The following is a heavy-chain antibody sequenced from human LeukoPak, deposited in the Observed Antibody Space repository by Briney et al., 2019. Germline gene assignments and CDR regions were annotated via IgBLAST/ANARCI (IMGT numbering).Heavy chain of an antibody. CDR3: ARGPGGWYGSYWFDP. CDR2: INPNSGGT. V-gene: IGHV1-2*02. CDR1: GYTFTGYY. D-gene: IGHD6-19*01. J-gene: IGHJ5*02. Sequence: ASVKVSCKASGYTFTGYYMHWVRQAPGHGLEWMGWINPNSGGTNYAQKFQGRVTMTRDTSISTAYMELSRLRSDDTAVYYCARGPGGWYGSYWFDPWGQGTLVTVSS.